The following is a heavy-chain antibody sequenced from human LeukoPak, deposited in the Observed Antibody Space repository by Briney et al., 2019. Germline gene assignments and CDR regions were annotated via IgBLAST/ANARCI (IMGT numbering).Heavy chain of an antibody. Sequence: GGTLRLSCAASGFTFSSYGMSWVRQAPGKGLECGAFIRYDGSNKYYADSVKGRFTISRDNSKNTLYLQMNSLRAEDTAVYYCAKDRLGGDYFDYWGQGTLVTVSS. V-gene: IGHV3-30*02. CDR2: IRYDGSNK. CDR1: GFTFSSYG. CDR3: AKDRLGGDYFDY. J-gene: IGHJ4*02. D-gene: IGHD3-16*01.